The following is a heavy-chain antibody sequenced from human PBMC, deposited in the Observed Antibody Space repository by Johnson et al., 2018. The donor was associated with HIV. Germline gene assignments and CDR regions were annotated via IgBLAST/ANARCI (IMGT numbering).Heavy chain of an antibody. Sequence: VQLVESGGGVVRPGGSLRLSCAASGFPFDDHGMSWVRQAPGKGLEWVSGIHWNCGSTGYGDSVKGRFTITSDNAKNALYLQMNRLRAEDTALNYFAKDPRIAARLHDAFDIWGQGTMVTVSS. CDR1: GFPFDDHG. CDR3: AKDPRIAARLHDAFDI. V-gene: IGHV3-20*04. J-gene: IGHJ3*02. CDR2: IHWNCGST. D-gene: IGHD6-6*01.